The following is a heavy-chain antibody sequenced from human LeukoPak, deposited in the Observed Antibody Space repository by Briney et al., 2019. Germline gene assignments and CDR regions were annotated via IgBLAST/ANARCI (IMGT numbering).Heavy chain of an antibody. V-gene: IGHV3-30*02. Sequence: GGSLRLSCAASGFTFSGYGMHWVRRAPGKGLEWVALIRYDGSNKFYADSVKGRFTISRDNSKNTLYLQMNSLRAEDTAVYYCAKDLTKYFDYWGQGTLVTVSS. D-gene: IGHD1-1*01. CDR1: GFTFSGYG. CDR3: AKDLTKYFDY. J-gene: IGHJ4*02. CDR2: IRYDGSNK.